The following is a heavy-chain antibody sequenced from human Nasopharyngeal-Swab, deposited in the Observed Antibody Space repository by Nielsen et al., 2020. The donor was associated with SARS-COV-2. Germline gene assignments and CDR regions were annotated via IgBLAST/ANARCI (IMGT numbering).Heavy chain of an antibody. CDR2: INDRGSG. CDR1: GGTLNGFH. CDR3: ARGQDAYYYMDV. Sequence: SETLSLTCVVFGGTLNGFHWKWIRQTPGKGLEWIGKINDRGSGNYNPSLRSRVTIAAGTSNIQLLLKLNSVTAADTAVYYCARGQDAYYYMDVWGEGTTVTVSS. J-gene: IGHJ6*03. V-gene: IGHV4-34*01. D-gene: IGHD5-24*01.